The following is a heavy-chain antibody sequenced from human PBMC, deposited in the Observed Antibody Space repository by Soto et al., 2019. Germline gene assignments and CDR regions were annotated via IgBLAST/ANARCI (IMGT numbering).Heavy chain of an antibody. V-gene: IGHV5-10-1*01. CDR1: GYSFTSYW. Sequence: GESLKISCKGSGYSFTSYWISWVRQMPWKCLEWMWSIDPSDSYTNYSPSFQGHVTISADKSISTAYLQWSSLKASDTAMYYCARQSIAARGGYYYYGMDVWGQGTTVTVSS. CDR3: ARQSIAARGGYYYYGMDV. CDR2: IDPSDSYT. D-gene: IGHD6-6*01. J-gene: IGHJ6*02.